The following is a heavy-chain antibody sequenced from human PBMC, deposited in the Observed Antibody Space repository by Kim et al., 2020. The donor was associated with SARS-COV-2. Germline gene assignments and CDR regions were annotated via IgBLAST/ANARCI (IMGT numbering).Heavy chain of an antibody. CDR1: GGSISSYY. V-gene: IGHV4-4*07. D-gene: IGHD3-22*01. CDR3: ARAFSYYYDSSGYYYYYYGRDV. CDR2: IYTSGST. Sequence: SETLSLTCTVSGGSISSYYWSWIRQPAGKGLEWIGRIYTSGSTNYNPSLKSRVTMSVDTSKNQFSLNLSSVTAADTAVYYCARAFSYYYDSSGYYYYYYGRDVWGQGTTVTVSS. J-gene: IGHJ6*02.